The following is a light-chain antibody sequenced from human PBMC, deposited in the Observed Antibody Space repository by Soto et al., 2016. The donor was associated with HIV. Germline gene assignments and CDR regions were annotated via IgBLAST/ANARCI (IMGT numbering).Light chain of an antibody. CDR2: DAS. CDR3: QQSSRTPRT. Sequence: DIQMTQSPSSLSLSIGDRVSITCRASQSISTYLNWYQQKPGRAPKLLISDASSLQSGVPSRFSGRGSGTDFTLTISSLQHEDLATYYCQQSSRTPRTFGRGTKVEI. J-gene: IGKJ4*02. CDR1: QSISTY. V-gene: IGKV1-39*01.